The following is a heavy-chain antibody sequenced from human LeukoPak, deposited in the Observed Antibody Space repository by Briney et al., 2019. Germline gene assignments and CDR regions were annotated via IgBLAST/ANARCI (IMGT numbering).Heavy chain of an antibody. J-gene: IGHJ4*02. CDR2: ISWNSRSV. CDR3: AKDNTYFDS. V-gene: IGHV3-9*01. Sequence: GGSLRLSCAASGFTFDDYAMHWVRQAPGKGLEWVSGISWNSRSVGYADSVKGRFTISRDNAKNSLYLQMNSLRAEDTAFYYCAKDNTYFDSWGQGTLVTVSS. CDR1: GFTFDDYA.